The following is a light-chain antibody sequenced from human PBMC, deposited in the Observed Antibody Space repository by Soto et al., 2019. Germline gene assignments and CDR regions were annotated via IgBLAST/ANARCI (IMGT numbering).Light chain of an antibody. CDR2: DVR. Sequence: QSVLTQPASVSGSPGQSITISCTGTSSDVGAFNFVSWYQQHPGKAPILMIYDVRHRPSGVSDRFSGSKSGNTAPLTIYGLQAEDEADYYCTSHTTTSPPVLFGGGTQLTVL. J-gene: IGLJ2*01. CDR3: TSHTTTSPPVL. V-gene: IGLV2-14*03. CDR1: SSDVGAFNF.